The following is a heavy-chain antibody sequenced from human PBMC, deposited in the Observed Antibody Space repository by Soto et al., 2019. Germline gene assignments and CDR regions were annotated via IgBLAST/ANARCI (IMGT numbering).Heavy chain of an antibody. CDR1: GDSVSSNSAA. D-gene: IGHD1-26*01. Sequence: SPTLSLTCAISGDSVSSNSAAWNWIRQSPSRGLEWLGRTYYRAKWFNDYAVSVKSRITISPDTSKNQFSLQLNSVTPEDTAVYYCARDRDGSGRTDSVSSGQGTLVNVSS. J-gene: IGHJ5*02. V-gene: IGHV6-1*01. CDR3: ARDRDGSGRTDSVS. CDR2: TYYRAKWFN.